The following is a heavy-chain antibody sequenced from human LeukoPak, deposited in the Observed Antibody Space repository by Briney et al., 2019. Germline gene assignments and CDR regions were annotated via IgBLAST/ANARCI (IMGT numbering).Heavy chain of an antibody. V-gene: IGHV3-48*01. D-gene: IGHD3-3*01. CDR1: GFTFTMFG. CDR3: ARTYDFGRGPPGDAFDN. J-gene: IGHJ3*02. CDR2: IDGNSGIK. Sequence: GGSLRLSCSASGFTFTMFGMNWVRQAPGKGLQWVSYIDGNSGIKYYADSVQGRFTISRGNAQDSVFLQMTSLRVDDTAVYYCARTYDFGRGPPGDAFDNWGPGTLVTVPS.